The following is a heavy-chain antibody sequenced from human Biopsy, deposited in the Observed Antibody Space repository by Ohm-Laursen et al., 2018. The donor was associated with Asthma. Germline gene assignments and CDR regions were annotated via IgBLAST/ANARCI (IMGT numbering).Heavy chain of an antibody. J-gene: IGHJ4*02. CDR1: GGSINNFY. V-gene: IGHV4-59*01. CDR3: ARGVDRVTGLLDHFDS. Sequence: QTLSLTCTVSGGSINNFYWSWIRQPPGKGLESIGHVYYSGSTNYNPSLKSRVTISIDASKNQFSLKLTSVTAADTAVYYCARGVDRVTGLLDHFDSWGQGTLVTVSS. D-gene: IGHD2-21*02. CDR2: VYYSGST.